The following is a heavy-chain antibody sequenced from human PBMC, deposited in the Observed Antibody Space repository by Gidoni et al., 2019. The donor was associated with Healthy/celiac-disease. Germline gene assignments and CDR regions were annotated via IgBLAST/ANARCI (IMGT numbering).Heavy chain of an antibody. V-gene: IGHV3-30-3*01. J-gene: IGHJ4*02. CDR1: GFPFSRYA. CDR3: AREPEDIVVVVAATLDY. CDR2: ISYDGSNK. Sequence: QVQLVASGGGVVQPGRSLRLSCAASGFPFSRYAMHWVRQAPGKGLEWVAVISYDGSNKYYADSVKGRFTISRDNSKNTLYLQMNSLRAEDTAVYYCAREPEDIVVVVAATLDYWGQGTLVTVSS. D-gene: IGHD2-15*01.